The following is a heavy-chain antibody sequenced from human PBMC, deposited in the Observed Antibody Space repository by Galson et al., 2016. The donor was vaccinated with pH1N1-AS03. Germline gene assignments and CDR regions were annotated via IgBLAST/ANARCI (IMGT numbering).Heavy chain of an antibody. CDR3: VRDQGGGCSYFQY. D-gene: IGHD5-18*01. CDR2: IKQDGSEK. V-gene: IGHV3-7*01. J-gene: IGHJ1*01. Sequence: SGAEVKKPGESLKISCKVSGYTFSNHWIGWVRQAPGKGLEWVANIKQDGSEKYYVDSVKGRFTLSRDNAKNLMYLQMNSLRADDTAVYYCVRDQGGGCSYFQYWSQGALVIVSS. CDR1: GYTFSNHW.